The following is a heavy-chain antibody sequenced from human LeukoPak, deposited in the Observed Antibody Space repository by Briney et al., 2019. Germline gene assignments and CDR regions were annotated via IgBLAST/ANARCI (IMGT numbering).Heavy chain of an antibody. J-gene: IGHJ5*02. Sequence: SETLSLTCDVSGGSTSRHYWSWIRLPAGKGLEWIGRVHTSGSPDYSPSLKSRVTMSVGTSKNQVSLRLSSMTAADTAVYFCARVSYNAGSFISGGWFDPWGQGIRVTVSS. CDR2: VHTSGSP. V-gene: IGHV4-4*07. CDR3: ARVSYNAGSFISGGWFDP. D-gene: IGHD3-10*01. CDR1: GGSTSRHY.